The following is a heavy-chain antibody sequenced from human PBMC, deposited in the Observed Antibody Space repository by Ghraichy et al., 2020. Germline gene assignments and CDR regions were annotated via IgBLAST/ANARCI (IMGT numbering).Heavy chain of an antibody. CDR1: GFTFNNYA. J-gene: IGHJ4*02. CDR2: ISGSGSST. D-gene: IGHD5-18*01. CDR3: AKVSAGDGYGSYFDY. Sequence: GSLRLSCAASGFTFNNYAMTWVRQAPGKGLEWVSLISGSGSSTDYADSVKGRLSISRDNSKNTLYLQMNSLRAEDTAVYYCAKVSAGDGYGSYFDYWGQGTLVTVSS. V-gene: IGHV3-23*01.